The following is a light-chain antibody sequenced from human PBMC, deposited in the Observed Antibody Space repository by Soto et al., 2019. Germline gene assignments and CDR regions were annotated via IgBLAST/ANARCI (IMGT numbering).Light chain of an antibody. CDR2: ENN. V-gene: IGLV1-51*02. CDR3: GTWDSSLSALYV. J-gene: IGLJ1*01. CDR1: SSNIGNNY. Sequence: QSVLTQPPSVSAAPGQKVTTSCSGSSSNIGNNYVSWYQQLPGTAPKLLIYENNKRPSGIPDRFSGSKSGTSATLGITGLQTGDEADYYCGTWDSSLSALYVFGTGTKVNVL.